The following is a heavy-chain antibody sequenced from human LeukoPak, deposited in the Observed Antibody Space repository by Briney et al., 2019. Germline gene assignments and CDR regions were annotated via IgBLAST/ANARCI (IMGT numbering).Heavy chain of an antibody. CDR2: IIPIFGTA. J-gene: IGHJ4*02. CDR1: GGTFSSYA. CDR3: AREGIVVVPAAMGFDY. Sequence: SVKVSCKASGGTFSSYAISWVRQAPGQGLEWMGGIIPIFGTANYAQKFQGRVTITADESTSTAYMELSSLRSEDTAVYYCAREGIVVVPAAMGFDYWGQGTLVTVSS. D-gene: IGHD2-2*01. V-gene: IGHV1-69*13.